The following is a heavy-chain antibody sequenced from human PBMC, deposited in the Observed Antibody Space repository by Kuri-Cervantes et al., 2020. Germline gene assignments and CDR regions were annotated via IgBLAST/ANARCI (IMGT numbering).Heavy chain of an antibody. J-gene: IGHJ4*02. CDR1: GFTFSSYW. CDR3: ARGLRYFDY. Sequence: GESLKISCAASGFTFSSYWMSWVRQAPGKGLEWVANIKQDGSEKYYVDSVKGRLTISRDNAKNSLYLQMNSLRAEDTAVYYCARGLRYFDYWGQGTLVTVSS. V-gene: IGHV3-7*01. CDR2: IKQDGSEK.